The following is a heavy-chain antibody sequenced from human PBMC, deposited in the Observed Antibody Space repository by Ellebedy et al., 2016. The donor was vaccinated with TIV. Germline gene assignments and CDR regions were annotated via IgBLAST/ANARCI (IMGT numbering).Heavy chain of an antibody. CDR1: GYIFTSYG. J-gene: IGHJ4*02. Sequence: ASVKVSCKASGYIFTSYGIRWVRQAPGQGLEWMGWISAYNGNTNYAQKLQGSVTMTTDTSPSTAYMELRSLKSYDTAVYYCARDRAVLRGIIISSPFDYWGQGTLVTVSS. CDR3: ARDRAVLRGIIISSPFDY. V-gene: IGHV1-18*01. CDR2: ISAYNGNT. D-gene: IGHD3-10*01.